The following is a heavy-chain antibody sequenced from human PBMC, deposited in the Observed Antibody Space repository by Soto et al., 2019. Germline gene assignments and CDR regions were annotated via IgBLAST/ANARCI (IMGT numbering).Heavy chain of an antibody. J-gene: IGHJ3*02. Sequence: SETLSLTCAVYGGSFSGYYWSWIRQPPGKGLEWIGEINHSGSTNYNPSLKSRVTISVDTSKNQFSLKLSSVTAADTAVYYCARAEEEDGNWNSSGAFDIWGQGTMVTV. CDR2: INHSGST. V-gene: IGHV4-34*01. CDR3: ARAEEEDGNWNSSGAFDI. D-gene: IGHD1-7*01. CDR1: GGSFSGYY.